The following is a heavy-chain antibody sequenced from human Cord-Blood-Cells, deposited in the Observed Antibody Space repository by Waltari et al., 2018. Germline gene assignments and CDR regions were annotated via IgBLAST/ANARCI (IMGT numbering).Heavy chain of an antibody. D-gene: IGHD2-2*01. CDR3: AREYCSSTSCYYYYYYYMDV. CDR2: INTKTGNP. J-gene: IGHJ6*03. CDR1: GYTFTSYA. V-gene: IGHV7-4-1*02. Sequence: QVQLVQSGSELKKPGASVKVSCKASGYTFTSYAMNWVRQAPGQGLEWMGWINTKTGNPTYAQGFTGRFVFSVDTSVSTAYLQISSLKAEDTAVYYCAREYCSSTSCYYYYYYYMDVWGKGTTVTVSS.